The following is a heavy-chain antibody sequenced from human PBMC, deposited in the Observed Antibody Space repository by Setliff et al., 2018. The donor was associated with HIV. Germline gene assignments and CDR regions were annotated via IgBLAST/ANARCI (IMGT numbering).Heavy chain of an antibody. V-gene: IGHV4-4*07. CDR1: TVPINSYY. CDR3: ARDPYCSGDGCFRYYQH. J-gene: IGHJ1*01. Sequence: SETLSLTCTVSTVPINSYYWSWIRQPPGRALEWVGRIYSSGKTNYNPSLKSRLKMSIDTSKNQFSPMLNSVTAADTAVYFCARDPYCSGDGCFRYYQHWGRGTLVTVSS. CDR2: IYSSGKT. D-gene: IGHD2-15*01.